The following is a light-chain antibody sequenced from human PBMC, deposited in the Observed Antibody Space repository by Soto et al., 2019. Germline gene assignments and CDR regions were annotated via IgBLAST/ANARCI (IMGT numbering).Light chain of an antibody. CDR3: SSYTSSSTLYV. V-gene: IGLV2-14*01. CDR1: SSDVGTYDY. Sequence: QSVRTQPASVSGTPGQSITISCTGTSSDVGTYDYVSWYQQHPGKAPKLIIYEVTNRPSGVSNRFAGSKSANTAYLTISGLQAEDEADYYCSSYTSSSTLYVFGTGTKVTVL. CDR2: EVT. J-gene: IGLJ1*01.